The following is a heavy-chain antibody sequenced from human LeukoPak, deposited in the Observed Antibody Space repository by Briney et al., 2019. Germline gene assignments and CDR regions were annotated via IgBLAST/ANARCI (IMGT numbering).Heavy chain of an antibody. V-gene: IGHV3-43*01. CDR2: ISWDGGST. Sequence: PGGSLRLSCAASGFTFDDYTMHWVRHAPGKGLEWVSLISWDGGSTYYADSVKGRFTISRDNAKNSLYLQMDSLRAEDTAVYYCARDYSSSALDYWGQGTLVTVSS. CDR1: GFTFDDYT. D-gene: IGHD3-22*01. J-gene: IGHJ4*02. CDR3: ARDYSSSALDY.